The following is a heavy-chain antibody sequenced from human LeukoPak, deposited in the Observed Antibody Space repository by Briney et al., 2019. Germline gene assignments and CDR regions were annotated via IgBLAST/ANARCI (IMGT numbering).Heavy chain of an antibody. Sequence: GGSLRLSCAASGFTFSSYSMNWVRQAPGKGLEWGSYISSSSSTIYYADSVKGRFTISRDNAKNSLYLQMNSLRAEDTAVYYCARDPARLDSYYDFWSGSDDAFDIWGQGTMVTVSS. CDR3: ARDPARLDSYYDFWSGSDDAFDI. V-gene: IGHV3-48*01. CDR2: ISSSSSTI. J-gene: IGHJ3*02. D-gene: IGHD3-3*01. CDR1: GFTFSSYS.